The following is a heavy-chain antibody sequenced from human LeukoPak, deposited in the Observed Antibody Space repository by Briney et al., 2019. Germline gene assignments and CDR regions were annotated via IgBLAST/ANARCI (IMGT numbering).Heavy chain of an antibody. D-gene: IGHD1-26*01. CDR3: ASCESGSYRGWFDP. J-gene: IGHJ5*02. CDR1: GGSISSSSYY. CDR2: IYYSGST. V-gene: IGHV4-39*01. Sequence: SETLSLTCTVSGGSISSSSYYWGWIRQPPGKGLEWIGSIYYSGSTYYNPSLKSRVTISVDTSKNQFSLKLSSVTAADTAVYYCASCESGSYRGWFDPWGQGTLVTVSS.